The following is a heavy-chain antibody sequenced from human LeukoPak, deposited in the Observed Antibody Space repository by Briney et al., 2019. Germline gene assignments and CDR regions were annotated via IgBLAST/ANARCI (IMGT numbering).Heavy chain of an antibody. CDR1: GGSISSYY. D-gene: IGHD3-22*01. CDR2: IYYSGST. Sequence: SETLSLTCTVSGGSISSYYWSWIRQPPGKGLEWIGYIYYSGSTNYNPSLKSRVTISVDTSKNQFSLKLSSVTAADTAVYYCARNVVVVIGNWFDPWGQGTLVTVSS. J-gene: IGHJ5*02. V-gene: IGHV4-59*08. CDR3: ARNVVVVIGNWFDP.